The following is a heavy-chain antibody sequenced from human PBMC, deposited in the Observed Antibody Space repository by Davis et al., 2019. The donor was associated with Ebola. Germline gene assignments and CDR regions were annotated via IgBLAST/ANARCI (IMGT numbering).Heavy chain of an antibody. CDR2: NSNAGAYT. CDR1: GFTFSLYT. D-gene: IGHD3-10*01. V-gene: IGHV3-64D*08. J-gene: IGHJ5*01. Sequence: GASLKTSCSASGFTFSLYTMHWVRHAPGKGLEISSDNSNAGAYTYYADSVRRRITVSRDNSKNTVYLQLSRLRPVATAVYYWAKGSSEAAANWLDSWGQGTLVTVSS. CDR3: AKGSSEAAANWLDS.